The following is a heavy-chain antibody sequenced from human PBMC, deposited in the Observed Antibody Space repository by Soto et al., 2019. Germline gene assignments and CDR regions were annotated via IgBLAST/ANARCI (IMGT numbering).Heavy chain of an antibody. Sequence: QLQLQESGSGLVKPSQTLSLTCAVSGGSISSGGYSWSWIRQPPGKGLEWIGDIYHSGSTYYNPSAQSRLTISLDRSKKQFSLQLRSVPAADPAVYSCDRAPGYCSGGSCPVGWFGPGGQGTLVTVSS. CDR3: DRAPGYCSGGSCPVGWFGP. CDR2: IYHSGST. D-gene: IGHD2-15*01. CDR1: GGSISSGGYS. V-gene: IGHV4-30-2*01. J-gene: IGHJ5*02.